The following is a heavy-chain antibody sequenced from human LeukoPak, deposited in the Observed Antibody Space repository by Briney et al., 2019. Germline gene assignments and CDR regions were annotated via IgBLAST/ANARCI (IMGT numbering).Heavy chain of an antibody. CDR2: INHSGST. J-gene: IGHJ4*02. CDR1: GGSFSGYY. CDR3: ARGRRYCSSTSCLYYFDY. V-gene: IGHV4-34*01. D-gene: IGHD2-2*01. Sequence: SETLSLTCAVYGGSFSGYYWSWIRQPPGKGLEWIGEINHSGSTNYNPSLKSRVTISVDTSKNQFSLKLSSVTAADTAVYYCARGRRYCSSTSCLYYFDYWGQGTLVTVPS.